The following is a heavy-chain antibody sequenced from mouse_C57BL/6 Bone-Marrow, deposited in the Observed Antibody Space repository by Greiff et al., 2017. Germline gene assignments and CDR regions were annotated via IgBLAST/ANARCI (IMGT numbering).Heavy chain of an antibody. V-gene: IGHV3-6*01. J-gene: IGHJ2*01. CDR2: ISYDGSN. D-gene: IGHD2-3*01. CDR3: ASGYYVLPFDY. CDR1: GYSITSGYY. Sequence: ESGPGLVKPSQSLSLTCSVTGYSITSGYYWNWIRQFPGNKLEWMGYISYDGSNNYNSSLKNRISITRDTSKNQFFLKLNSVTTEDTATYYCASGYYVLPFDYWGQGTTLTVSS.